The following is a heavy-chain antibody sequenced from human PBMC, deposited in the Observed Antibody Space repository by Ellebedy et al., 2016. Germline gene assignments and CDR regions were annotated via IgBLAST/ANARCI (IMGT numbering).Heavy chain of an antibody. CDR3: AKTLYASGNVYFDN. V-gene: IGHV3-23*01. Sequence: GGSLRLSCAASGFTFSSYDMSWLRQAPGKGLEWVSSITVCDGSTYYADSVKGRFTISRDNSKNTLYLQMNSLRVEDTAIYYCAKTLYASGNVYFDNWGQGTLVTVSS. D-gene: IGHD3-10*01. CDR1: GFTFSSYD. J-gene: IGHJ4*02. CDR2: ITVCDGST.